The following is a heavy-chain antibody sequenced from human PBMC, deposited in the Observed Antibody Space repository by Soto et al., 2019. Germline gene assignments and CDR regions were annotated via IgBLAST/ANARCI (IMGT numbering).Heavy chain of an antibody. V-gene: IGHV5-51*01. CDR1: GYSFTSYW. Sequence: GESLKISCKGSGYSFTSYWIGWVRQMPGKGLEWMGIIYPGDSDTRYSPSFQGQVTISADKSISTAYLQWSSLKASDTAMYYCARIHQYYYDSSGYRPGYWYFDLWGRGTLVPVSS. CDR2: IYPGDSDT. D-gene: IGHD3-22*01. J-gene: IGHJ2*01. CDR3: ARIHQYYYDSSGYRPGYWYFDL.